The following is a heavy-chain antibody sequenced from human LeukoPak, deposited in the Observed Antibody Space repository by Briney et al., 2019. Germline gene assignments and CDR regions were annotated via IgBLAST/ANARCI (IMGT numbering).Heavy chain of an antibody. CDR1: GGSFSGYY. Sequence: SETLSLTCAVYGGSFSGYYWSWIRQPPGKGLEWIGEINHSGSTNYNPSLKSRVTISVDTSKNQFSMKLSSVTAADTAVYYCARGLFSITMIANWFDPWGQGTLVTVSS. J-gene: IGHJ5*02. V-gene: IGHV4-34*01. CDR3: ARGLFSITMIANWFDP. D-gene: IGHD3-22*01. CDR2: INHSGST.